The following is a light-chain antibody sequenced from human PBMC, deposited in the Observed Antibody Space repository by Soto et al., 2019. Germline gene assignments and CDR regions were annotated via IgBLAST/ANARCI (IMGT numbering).Light chain of an antibody. J-gene: IGLJ6*01. CDR2: YDS. V-gene: IGLV3-21*04. CDR1: NIGSKS. Sequence: SYELTQPPSVSVASGKTARITCGGNNIGSKSVHWYQQKPGQAPVLVIYYDSDRPSGIPERFSGSNSGNTATLTISRVEAGDEADYYCQVWDSSSDHNVFGSGTQLTVL. CDR3: QVWDSSSDHNV.